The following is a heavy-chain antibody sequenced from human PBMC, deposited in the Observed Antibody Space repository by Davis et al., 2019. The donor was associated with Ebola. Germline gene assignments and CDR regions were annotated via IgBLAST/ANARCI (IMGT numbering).Heavy chain of an antibody. V-gene: IGHV5-51*01. CDR2: IYPGDSDT. D-gene: IGHD5-24*01. Sequence: GESLKISCKASGYSFANDWIGWVRQMPGKGLDWMGIIYPGDSDTTYSPSFRGQVSISADESIRTAYLQWSSLKASDTAMYYCASGDAYNFDYWGQGTLVTVSS. J-gene: IGHJ4*02. CDR1: GYSFANDW. CDR3: ASGDAYNFDY.